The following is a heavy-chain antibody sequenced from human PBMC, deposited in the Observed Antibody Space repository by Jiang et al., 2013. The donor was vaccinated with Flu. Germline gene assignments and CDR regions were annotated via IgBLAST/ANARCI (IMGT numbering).Heavy chain of an antibody. CDR3: ARVVVVVPAAIKNYYYYMDV. V-gene: IGHV1-69*01. D-gene: IGHD2-2*02. CDR1: GGTFSSYA. J-gene: IGHJ6*03. CDR2: IIPIFGTA. Sequence: GAEVKKPGSSVKVSCKASGGTFSSYAISWVRQAPGQGLEWMGGIIPIFGTANYAQKFQGRVTITADESTSTAYMELSSLRSEDTAVYYCARVVVVVPAAIKNYYYYMDVWGKGTTVTVSS.